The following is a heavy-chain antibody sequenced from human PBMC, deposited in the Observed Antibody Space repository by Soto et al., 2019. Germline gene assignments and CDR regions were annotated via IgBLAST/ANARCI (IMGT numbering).Heavy chain of an antibody. D-gene: IGHD3-10*01. CDR2: IGGSGGST. CDR3: AKDTLPYGSVDY. CDR1: GFTFSSYV. J-gene: IGHJ4*02. Sequence: GGSLRLSCAASGFTFSSYVMTWVRQAPGQGLEWVSSIGGSGGSTFFADSVKGRFTISRDNSKNTLYLQMNSLRAEDTAVYYCAKDTLPYGSVDYWGPGTLVTVSS. V-gene: IGHV3-23*01.